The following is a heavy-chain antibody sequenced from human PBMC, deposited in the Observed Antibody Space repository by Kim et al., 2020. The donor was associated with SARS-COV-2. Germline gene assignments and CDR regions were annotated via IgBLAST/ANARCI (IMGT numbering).Heavy chain of an antibody. V-gene: IGHV3-21*01. Sequence: GGSLRLSCAASGFTFSSYSMNWVRQAPGKGLEWVSSISSISSYIYYADSVKGRFTISRDNAKNSLYLQMNSLRAEDTAVYYCASDRSIAAVGYWGQGTLVTVSS. CDR1: GFTFSSYS. CDR3: ASDRSIAAVGY. J-gene: IGHJ4*02. CDR2: ISSISSYI. D-gene: IGHD6-13*01.